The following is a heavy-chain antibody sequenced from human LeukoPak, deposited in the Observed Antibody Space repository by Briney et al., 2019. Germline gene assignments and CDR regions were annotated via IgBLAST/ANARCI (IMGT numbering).Heavy chain of an antibody. CDR3: ARATRNGYDY. CDR2: TAHDSTTI. CDR1: GFTFRIYG. V-gene: IGHV3-48*04. Sequence: GGSLRLSCAASGFTFRIYGMNWVRQAPGKGPEWVSYTAHDSTTIYYAGSVRGRFTMSRDNARNSLFLQMNSLRPEDTAMYYCARATRNGYDYWGPGTLVTVSS. J-gene: IGHJ4*02. D-gene: IGHD5-24*01.